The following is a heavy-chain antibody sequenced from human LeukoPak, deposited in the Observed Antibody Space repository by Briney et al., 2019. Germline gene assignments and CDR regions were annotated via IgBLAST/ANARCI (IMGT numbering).Heavy chain of an antibody. CDR1: GFAFDDYG. CDR2: INWNGGST. V-gene: IGHV3-20*04. Sequence: TGGSLRLSCAASGFAFDDYGMSWVRQAPGKGLEWVSGINWNGGSTGYADSVKGRFTISRDNAKNSLFLQMNSLRAEDTALYYCARRRVTLVRGVDITSYYFDYWGQGTLVTVSS. J-gene: IGHJ4*02. CDR3: ARRRVTLVRGVDITSYYFDY. D-gene: IGHD3-10*01.